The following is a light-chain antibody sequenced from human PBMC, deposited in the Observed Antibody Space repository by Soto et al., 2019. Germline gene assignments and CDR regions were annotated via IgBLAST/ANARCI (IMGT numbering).Light chain of an antibody. V-gene: IGKV3-20*01. CDR3: HQYGNSPPGT. Sequence: ETVLTQSPGTLYFSPGERATLSCRASQSVGNSHVAWYQQRRGLPPRLLIYGASTRATGIPARFSGSGSGADFTLTISRLEPEDFAVYFCHQYGNSPPGTFGQGTQLEIK. J-gene: IGKJ5*01. CDR2: GAS. CDR1: QSVGNSH.